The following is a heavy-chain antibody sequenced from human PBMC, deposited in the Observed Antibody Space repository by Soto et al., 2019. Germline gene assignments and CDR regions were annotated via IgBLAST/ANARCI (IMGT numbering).Heavy chain of an antibody. CDR3: ASVGYSSAYYYYYGMDV. D-gene: IGHD6-25*01. CDR2: IYYSGST. V-gene: IGHV4-39*01. J-gene: IGHJ6*02. CDR1: GGSISSSSYY. Sequence: LSLTCTVSGGSISSSSYYWGWTRQPPGKGLGWIGSIYYSGSTYYNPSLKSRVTISVDTSKNQFSLKLSSVTAADTAVYYCASVGYSSAYYYYYGMDVWGQGTTVTVSS.